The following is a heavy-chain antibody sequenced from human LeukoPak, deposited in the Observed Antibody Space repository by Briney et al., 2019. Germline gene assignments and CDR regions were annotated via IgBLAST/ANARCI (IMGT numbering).Heavy chain of an antibody. V-gene: IGHV4-59*01. CDR1: GGSISSYY. Sequence: SETLSLTCTDSGGSISSYYWSWIRQPPGKGLEWMGYIYYSGSTNYNPYLKSRVTISVDTSKNQLSLKLSSVSAADTAVYYCARVFAVVVPALFYYWGQGTLVTVS. D-gene: IGHD2-2*01. CDR3: ARVFAVVVPALFYY. J-gene: IGHJ4*02. CDR2: IYYSGST.